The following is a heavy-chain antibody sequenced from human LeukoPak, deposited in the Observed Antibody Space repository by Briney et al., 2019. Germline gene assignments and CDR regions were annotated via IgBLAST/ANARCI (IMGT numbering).Heavy chain of an antibody. D-gene: IGHD1-1*01. J-gene: IGHJ3*02. CDR1: EFTFSKFP. CDR2: ISASGDVT. Sequence: QSGGSLRLSCAASEFTFSKFPMGWVRQAPGRGLEWVSAISASGDVTFHADSVRGRFTISRDNSKSTLFLQMNDLRVGDTAKFYCAKSLFTSATGTGRAFHIWGQGTMVSVSS. V-gene: IGHV3-23*01. CDR3: AKSLFTSATGTGRAFHI.